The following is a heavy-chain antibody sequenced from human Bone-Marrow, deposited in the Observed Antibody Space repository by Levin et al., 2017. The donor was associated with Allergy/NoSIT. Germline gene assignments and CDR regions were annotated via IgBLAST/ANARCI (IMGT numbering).Heavy chain of an antibody. J-gene: IGHJ4*02. D-gene: IGHD6-19*01. V-gene: IGHV3-23*01. CDR3: AKRTPGSSGFDY. Sequence: GGSLRLSCAASGFTFSSYAMSWVRQAPGKGLEWVSTISGSGGTTYYADSVKGRFTISRDNSKNTLYLQMNSLRAEDTAVYYCAKRTPGSSGFDYWGQGTLVTVSS. CDR2: ISGSGGTT. CDR1: GFTFSSYA.